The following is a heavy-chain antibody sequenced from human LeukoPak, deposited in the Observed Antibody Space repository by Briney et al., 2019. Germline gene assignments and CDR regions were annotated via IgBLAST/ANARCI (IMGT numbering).Heavy chain of an antibody. V-gene: IGHV3-30*02. D-gene: IGHD3-10*01. J-gene: IGHJ5*02. CDR1: GFTFSSYA. CDR3: AKVLWFGELSWFDP. Sequence: GGSLRLSCAASGFTFSSYAMHWVRQAPGKGLEWVTFIRNDGSNKYYADSVKGRFTISRDNSKNTLYLQMNSLRAEDMAVYYCAKVLWFGELSWFDPWGQGTLVTVSS. CDR2: IRNDGSNK.